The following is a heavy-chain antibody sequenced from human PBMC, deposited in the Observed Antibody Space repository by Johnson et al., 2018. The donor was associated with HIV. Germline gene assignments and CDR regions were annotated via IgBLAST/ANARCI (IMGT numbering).Heavy chain of an antibody. CDR1: GFTFSNYW. CDR2: VNEDGSEE. V-gene: IGHV3-7*05. Sequence: VQLVESGGGLVQPGGSLRLSCAASGFTFSNYWMSLVRQAPGKGLEWVANVNEDGSEEYYVDSVEGRLTISRDNAKNSLYLQIDSLRAGDTAVYYCARDGVYSSPWDAFDIWGQGTMVTVSP. J-gene: IGHJ3*02. CDR3: ARDGVYSSPWDAFDI. D-gene: IGHD6-19*01.